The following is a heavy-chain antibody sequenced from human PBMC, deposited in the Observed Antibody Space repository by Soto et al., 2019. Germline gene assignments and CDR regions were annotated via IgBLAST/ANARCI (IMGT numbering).Heavy chain of an antibody. J-gene: IGHJ4*02. CDR3: ARSTSWDQPYLG. Sequence: PSETLSLTCTVSGGSISSGGYYWSWIRQHPGKGLEWTGYIYYSGSTYSNPSLKSRVTISVDTSKNQFSLKLSSVTAADTAVYYCARSTSWDQPYLGWGQGTLVTVSS. CDR2: IYYSGST. CDR1: GGSISSGGYY. D-gene: IGHD2-2*01. V-gene: IGHV4-31*03.